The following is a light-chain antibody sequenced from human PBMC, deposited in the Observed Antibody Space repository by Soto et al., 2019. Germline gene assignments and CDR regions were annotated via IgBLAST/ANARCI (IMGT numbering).Light chain of an antibody. V-gene: IGKV3-15*01. J-gene: IGKJ1*01. CDR1: QTVNSN. CDR3: QQYNNWPRT. CDR2: GAS. Sequence: IVMRQCPAPVSVSPVERATLSCRASQTVNSNLAWYQQKPGQAPRLLIYGASTRATGIPARFSGSGSGTEFTLTISSLQSEDFAVYYCQQYNNWPRTFGQGTKV.